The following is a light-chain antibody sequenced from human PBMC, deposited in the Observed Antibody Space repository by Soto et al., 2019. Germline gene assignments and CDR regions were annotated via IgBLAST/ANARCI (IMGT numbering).Light chain of an antibody. CDR3: LQDYAYPLT. J-gene: IGKJ4*01. Sequence: AIQMTQSPSSLSASVGDRVTITCRTSQGIRNDLGWYQQKPGKAPKLLIYAASTLQSGVPSRFSGSGSGTDFTLTIGSLQPEDFATYYCLQDYAYPLTFGGGTKVEIK. CDR2: AAS. CDR1: QGIRND. V-gene: IGKV1-6*01.